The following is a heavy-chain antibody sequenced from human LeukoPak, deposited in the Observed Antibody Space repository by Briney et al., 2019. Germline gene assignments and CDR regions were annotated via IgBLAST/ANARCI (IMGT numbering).Heavy chain of an antibody. V-gene: IGHV1-2*02. CDR1: GYTFTGYY. CDR3: ARHPRFGPAAIGSWFDP. D-gene: IGHD2-2*02. Sequence: ASVKVSCKASGYTFTGYYMHWVRQAPGQGLEWVGWINPNSGGTNYAQKFQGRVPKTRDTSITTAYMELSRLRSDDTAVYCCARHPRFGPAAIGSWFDPWGQGTLVTVSS. J-gene: IGHJ5*02. CDR2: INPNSGGT.